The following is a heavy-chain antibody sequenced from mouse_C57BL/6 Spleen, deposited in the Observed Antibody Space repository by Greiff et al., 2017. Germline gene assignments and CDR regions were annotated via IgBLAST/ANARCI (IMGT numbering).Heavy chain of an antibody. CDR1: GYAFSSYW. CDR3: ARWFPYAMDY. J-gene: IGHJ4*01. D-gene: IGHD2-2*01. CDR2: IYPGDGDT. Sequence: VQLQESGAELVKPGASVKISCKASGYAFSSYWMNWVKQRPGKGLEWIGQIYPGDGDTNYNGKFKGKATLTAGKSSSTAYMQLSSLTSEDSAGYYCARWFPYAMDYWGQGTSVTVSS. V-gene: IGHV1-80*01.